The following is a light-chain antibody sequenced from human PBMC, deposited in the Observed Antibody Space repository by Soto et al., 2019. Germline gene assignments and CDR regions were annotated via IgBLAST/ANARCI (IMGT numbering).Light chain of an antibody. V-gene: IGKV3-20*01. CDR1: QSVSSSY. CDR2: GAS. J-gene: IGKJ2*01. CDR3: QQDGSSPPT. Sequence: EIVLTQSPGTLSLSPGERATLSCRASQSVSSSYLAWYQQKPGQAPRLLIYGASSRATGIPDRFSGSGSGTDCTLTISRLEPENFAVYYCQQDGSSPPTCVQGTKREIK.